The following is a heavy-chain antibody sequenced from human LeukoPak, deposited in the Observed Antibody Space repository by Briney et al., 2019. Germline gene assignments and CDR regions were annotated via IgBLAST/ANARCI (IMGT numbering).Heavy chain of an antibody. CDR2: IRYDGSNK. V-gene: IGHV3-30*02. CDR1: GFTFSSYG. Sequence: PGGSLRLSCAASGFTFSSYGMHWVRQAPGKGLEWVAFIRYDGSNKYYADSVKGRFTISRDNSKNTLYLQMTSLRAEDTAVYYCAKGKGLTTGAFDIWGQGTMVTVSS. D-gene: IGHD4-17*01. J-gene: IGHJ3*02. CDR3: AKGKGLTTGAFDI.